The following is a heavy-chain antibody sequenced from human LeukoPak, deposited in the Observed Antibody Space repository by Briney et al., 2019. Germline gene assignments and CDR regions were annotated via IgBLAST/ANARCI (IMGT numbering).Heavy chain of an antibody. D-gene: IGHD2-15*01. CDR3: ARGWYESTSFDP. CDR2: IYYSGST. V-gene: IGHV4-59*01. CDR1: GGSISSYY. Sequence: PSETLSLTCTVSGGSISSYYWSWIRQAPGKGLEWIGYIYYSGSTNYNPSLKSRVTISVDTSKNQFSLKLSSVTAAHTAVYYCARGWYESTSFDPWGQGTLFTVS. J-gene: IGHJ5*02.